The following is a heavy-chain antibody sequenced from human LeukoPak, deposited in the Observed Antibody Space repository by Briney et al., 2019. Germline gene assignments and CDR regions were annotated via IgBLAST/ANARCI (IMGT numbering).Heavy chain of an antibody. D-gene: IGHD3-10*01. CDR3: ARDLRGSVVRGVNIDY. Sequence: GGSLRLSCAASGFTFSNYGIHWVRRAPGKGLEWVACIRYDGTDKYYADSVKGRFTISRDNSKNTLYLQMNSLRAEDTAVYYCARDLRGSVVRGVNIDYWGQGTLVTVSS. CDR1: GFTFSNYG. V-gene: IGHV3-30*02. J-gene: IGHJ4*02. CDR2: IRYDGTDK.